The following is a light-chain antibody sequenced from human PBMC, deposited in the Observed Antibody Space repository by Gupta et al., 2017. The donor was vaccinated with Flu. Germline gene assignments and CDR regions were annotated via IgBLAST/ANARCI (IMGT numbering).Light chain of an antibody. V-gene: IGKV3-20*01. CDR1: QSITLNY. CDR3: QPCGYSPPHS. Sequence: DIVLTRSPGTLSLSPGERATLSCRASQSITLNYLAWYQQKPGQAPRLLIFGASNRATAIPDRFSGSGSGTDFTLTISRLEPEDFAVYYCQPCGYSPPHSFGAGTRVEIQ. CDR2: GAS. J-gene: IGKJ4*01.